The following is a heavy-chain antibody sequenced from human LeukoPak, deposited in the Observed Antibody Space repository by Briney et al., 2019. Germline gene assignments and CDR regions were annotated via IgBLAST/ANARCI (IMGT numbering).Heavy chain of an antibody. D-gene: IGHD3-16*02. CDR1: GGSISSSNW. Sequence: SETLSLTCAVSGGSISSSNWWSWVRQPPGKGLEWIGEIYHSGSTNYNPSLKSRVTISVDKSKNQFSLKLSSVTAADTAVYYCARDDHYDYVWGSYRIDAFDIWGQGTMVTVSS. CDR2: IYHSGST. CDR3: ARDDHYDYVWGSYRIDAFDI. V-gene: IGHV4-4*02. J-gene: IGHJ3*02.